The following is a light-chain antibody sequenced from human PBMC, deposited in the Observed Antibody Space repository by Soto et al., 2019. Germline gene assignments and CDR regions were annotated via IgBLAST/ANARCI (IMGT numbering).Light chain of an antibody. CDR2: GAS. V-gene: IGKV3-20*01. Sequence: LTQTAGTRSLYPKERATLSCRASQSVSSSYLAWYQQKPGQAPRLLIYGASSRATGIPDRFSGSGSGTDFTLTISRLEPEDFAVYYCQQYGSSPQTFALGTKVDI. CDR1: QSVSSSY. CDR3: QQYGSSPQT. J-gene: IGKJ1*01.